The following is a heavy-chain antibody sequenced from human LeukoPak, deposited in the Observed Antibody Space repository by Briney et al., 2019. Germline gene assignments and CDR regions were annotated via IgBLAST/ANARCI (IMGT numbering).Heavy chain of an antibody. D-gene: IGHD1-1*01. V-gene: IGHV1-2*02. CDR1: VYTFTDYY. J-gene: IGHJ4*02. CDR3: ARSGFTTGFYLDF. Sequence: GASVTVSFKASVYTFTDYYIHWLRQAPAQGLEWMGWIDPISGGTNYAQKFQDTITMTRDKSIATAYMEVRRLNSDDTAVYYCARSGFTTGFYLDFWGQGTLVAVSS. CDR2: IDPISGGT.